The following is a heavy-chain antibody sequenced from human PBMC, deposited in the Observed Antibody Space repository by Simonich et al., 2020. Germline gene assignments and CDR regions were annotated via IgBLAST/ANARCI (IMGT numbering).Heavy chain of an antibody. D-gene: IGHD3-10*01. CDR3: ARTNTMRELDTMVRGVDYFDY. J-gene: IGHJ4*02. CDR2: IRPNLGKE. V-gene: IGHV1-69*09. CDR1: GGTFSSYA. Sequence: QVQLVQSGAEVKKPGSSVKVSCKASGGTFSSYAISWVRQAPGQGLEWMGWIRPNLGKENYEKKFQGRVTITADKSTSTAYMELSSLRSEDTAVYYCARTNTMRELDTMVRGVDYFDYWGQGTLVTVSS.